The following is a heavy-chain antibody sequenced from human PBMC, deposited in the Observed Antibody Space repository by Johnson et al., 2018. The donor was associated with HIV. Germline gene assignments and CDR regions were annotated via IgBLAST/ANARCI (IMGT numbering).Heavy chain of an antibody. CDR1: GFTFDDYA. V-gene: IGHV3-9*01. J-gene: IGHJ3*02. D-gene: IGHD4-17*01. CDR3: VKEASRGTVTQAPDAFDI. CDR2: ISWNSGSV. Sequence: VQLLESGGGLVQPGRSLRLSCAASGFTFDDYAMHWVRQAPGKGLEWVSGISWNSGSVDYADSVKGRFTISRDNAKNSLYLQMNSLRVEDTAVYYCVKEASRGTVTQAPDAFDIWGQGTVVTVSS.